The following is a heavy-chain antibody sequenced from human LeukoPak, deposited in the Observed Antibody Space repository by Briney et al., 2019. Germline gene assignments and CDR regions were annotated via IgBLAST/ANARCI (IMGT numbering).Heavy chain of an antibody. CDR1: GFTFSNNG. D-gene: IGHD1-26*01. V-gene: IGHV3-30*12. Sequence: GGSLRLSCAASGFTFSNNGMHWVRQAPGKGLEWVAVTLYDGRYYADSVKGRFTISRDNAKNTVYLQMDSLRTEDTAVYYCVRGEAHDSWGQGTLITVSS. CDR3: VRGEAHDS. CDR2: TLYDGR. J-gene: IGHJ4*02.